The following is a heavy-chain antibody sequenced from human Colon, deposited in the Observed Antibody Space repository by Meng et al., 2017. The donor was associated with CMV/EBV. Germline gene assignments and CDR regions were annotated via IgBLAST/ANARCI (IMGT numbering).Heavy chain of an antibody. J-gene: IGHJ4*02. D-gene: IGHD2-15*01. CDR2: IKQDGSEK. CDR1: GLTFSDSF. V-gene: IGHV3-7*01. Sequence: ASGLTFSDSFMSWVRQAPGKGLEWVANIKQDGSEKFYVDSVKGRFTISRDNARKSLYLQMDNLRAEDTAVYYCARLVVGDNDYFDYWGQRTLVTVSS. CDR3: ARLVVGDNDYFDY.